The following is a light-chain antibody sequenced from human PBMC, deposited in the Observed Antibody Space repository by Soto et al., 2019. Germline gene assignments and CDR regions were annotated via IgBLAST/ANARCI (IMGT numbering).Light chain of an antibody. CDR2: EAS. V-gene: IGKV1-13*02. CDR3: QQFNSYPWT. J-gene: IGKJ1*01. CDR1: QGIRSS. Sequence: AIQLTQSPSSLSASVGDRVTITCRASQGIRSSLAWFQQKAGNPPKVLIYEASVLETGVSSRFSGSGSGTDFTLSISSLQPDDFATYYCQQFNSYPWTFGQGTTVEVK.